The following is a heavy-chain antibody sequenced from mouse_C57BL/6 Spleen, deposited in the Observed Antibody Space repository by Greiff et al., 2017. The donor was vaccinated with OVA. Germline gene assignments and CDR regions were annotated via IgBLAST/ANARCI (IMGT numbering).Heavy chain of an antibody. D-gene: IGHD1-1*01. CDR1: GFTFSDYY. CDR3: ARTVVGAMDY. J-gene: IGHJ4*01. Sequence: EVKRVESEGGLVQPGSSMKLSCTASGFTFSDYYMAWVRQVPEKGLEWVANINYDGSSTYYLDSLKSRFIISRDNAKNILYLQMSSLKSEDTATYYCARTVVGAMDYWGQGTSVTVSS. V-gene: IGHV5-16*01. CDR2: INYDGSST.